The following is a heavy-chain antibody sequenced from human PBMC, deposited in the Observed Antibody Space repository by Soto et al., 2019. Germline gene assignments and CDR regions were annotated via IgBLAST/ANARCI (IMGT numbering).Heavy chain of an antibody. D-gene: IGHD2-2*01. J-gene: IGHJ6*02. CDR2: IGTAGDT. Sequence: GGSLRLSCAASGFTFSSYDMHWVRQATGKGLEWVSAIGTAGDTYYPGSVKGRFTISRENAKNSLYLQMNSLRAEDTAVYYCARGTRCSSTSCYGPLGYYYYGMDVWGQGTTVTVSS. V-gene: IGHV3-13*01. CDR3: ARGTRCSSTSCYGPLGYYYYGMDV. CDR1: GFTFSSYD.